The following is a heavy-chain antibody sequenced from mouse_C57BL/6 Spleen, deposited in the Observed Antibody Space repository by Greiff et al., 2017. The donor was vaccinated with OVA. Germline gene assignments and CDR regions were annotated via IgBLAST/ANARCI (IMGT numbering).Heavy chain of an antibody. CDR2: IDPSDSYT. CDR1: GYTFTSYW. CDR3: ATPDY. J-gene: IGHJ2*01. Sequence: VQLQQSGAELVMPGASVKLSCKASGYTFTSYWMHWVKQRPGQGLEWIGEIDPSDSYTNYNQKFKGKSTLTVDKSSSTAYMQLSSLTSEDSAVYYCATPDYWGQGTTLTVSS. V-gene: IGHV1-69*01.